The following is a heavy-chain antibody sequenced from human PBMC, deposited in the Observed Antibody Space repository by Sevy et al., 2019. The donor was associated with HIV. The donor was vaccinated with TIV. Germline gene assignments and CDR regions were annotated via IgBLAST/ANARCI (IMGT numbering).Heavy chain of an antibody. CDR2: ITNSGSAE. CDR1: GFTFSSYE. J-gene: IGHJ4*02. D-gene: IGHD4-17*01. CDR3: ATDLPPSATTVAHFDY. V-gene: IGHV3-48*03. Sequence: GGSLRLSCAASGFTFSSYEMNWVRQAPGKGLEWVSYITNSGSAEYYSDSVRGRFTISRDNTKNSLYLQMNSLRAEDTALYYCATDLPPSATTVAHFDYWGRGTLVTVSS.